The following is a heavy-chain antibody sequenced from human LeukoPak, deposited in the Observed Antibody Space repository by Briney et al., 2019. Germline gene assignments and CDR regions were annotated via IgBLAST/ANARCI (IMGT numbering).Heavy chain of an antibody. CDR3: ARDPYYYDSSGYAFDY. D-gene: IGHD3-22*01. J-gene: IGHJ4*02. CDR1: GFTFTNYW. CDR2: IYLDGSRA. V-gene: IGHV3-7*01. Sequence: GGSLRLSCAVSGFTFTNYWMSWARQSPGKGLEWVANIYLDGSRAYYVDSVKGRFTISRDNAKNSLFLQMNSLRAEDTAVYYCARDPYYYDSSGYAFDYWGQGTLVTVSS.